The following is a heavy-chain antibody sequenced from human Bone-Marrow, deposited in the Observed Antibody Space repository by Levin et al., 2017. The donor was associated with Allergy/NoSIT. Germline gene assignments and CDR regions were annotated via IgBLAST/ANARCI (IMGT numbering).Heavy chain of an antibody. Sequence: SETLSLTCTVSGGSISSYYWSWIRQPPGKGLEWIGYIYYSGSTTYNPPLKSRVTISVDTSKKQFSLKLDSVTAADTAVYYCARGPTVTNYYYGMDVWGQGTTVTVSS. CDR3: ARGPTVTNYYYGMDV. J-gene: IGHJ6*02. CDR2: IYYSGST. D-gene: IGHD4-17*01. CDR1: GGSISSYY. V-gene: IGHV4-59*01.